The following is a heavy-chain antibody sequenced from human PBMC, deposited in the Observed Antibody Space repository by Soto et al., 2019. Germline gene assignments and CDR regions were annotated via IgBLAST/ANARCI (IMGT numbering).Heavy chain of an antibody. V-gene: IGHV1-3*01. CDR3: ARSHTRVGATSTLGY. J-gene: IGHJ4*02. CDR1: GYTFTSYA. CDR2: INAGNGNT. D-gene: IGHD1-26*01. Sequence: ASVKVSCKASGYTFTSYAMHWVRQAPGQRLEWMGWINAGNGNTKYSQKFQGRVTITRDTSASTACMELSSLRSEDTAVYYCARSHTRVGATSTLGYWGQVTLVTVPQ.